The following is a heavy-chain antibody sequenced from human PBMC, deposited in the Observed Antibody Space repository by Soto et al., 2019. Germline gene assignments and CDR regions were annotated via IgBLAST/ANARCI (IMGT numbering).Heavy chain of an antibody. D-gene: IGHD6-13*01. CDR1: GFTFSSYW. Sequence: EVQLVESGGGLVQPGGSLRLSCAASGFTFSSYWMSWVRQAPVKGLEWVVNIKQDGSEKNYVDFMEGRFTISRDNAENSLYLQMNSLRAEDTAVYYCARIASAGRGWDVWGQGTTVVVSS. CDR3: ARIASAGRGWDV. J-gene: IGHJ6*02. CDR2: IKQDGSEK. V-gene: IGHV3-7*01.